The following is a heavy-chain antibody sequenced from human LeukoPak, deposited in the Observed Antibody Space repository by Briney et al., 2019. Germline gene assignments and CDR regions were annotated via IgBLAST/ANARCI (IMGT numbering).Heavy chain of an antibody. J-gene: IGHJ4*02. CDR2: IIPILGIA. V-gene: IGHV1-69*02. CDR3: ALTTYYDSSGYYPYYFDY. Sequence: SVKVSCKASGGTFSSYTISWVRQAPGQGLEWMGRIIPILGIANYAQKFQGRVTITADKSTSTAYMELGSLRSEDTAVYYCALTTYYDSSGYYPYYFDYWGQGTLVTVSS. CDR1: GGTFSSYT. D-gene: IGHD3-22*01.